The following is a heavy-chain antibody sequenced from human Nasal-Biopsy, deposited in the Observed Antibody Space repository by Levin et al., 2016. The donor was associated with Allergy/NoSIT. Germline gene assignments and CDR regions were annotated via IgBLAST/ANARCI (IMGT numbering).Heavy chain of an antibody. CDR2: ISAGSNYI. V-gene: IGHV3-21*01. CDR3: ARDDIEAEPAAPGPALSYYMDV. Sequence: GESLKISCAASGFRFRGDTMHWVRQAPGKGLEWVSSISAGSNYIYYADSVRGRFTISRDNAKNSLYLRMNGLRAEDTAVYYCARDDIEAEPAAPGPALSYYMDVWGKGTTVTVSS. D-gene: IGHD2-2*01. CDR1: GFRFRGDT. J-gene: IGHJ6*03.